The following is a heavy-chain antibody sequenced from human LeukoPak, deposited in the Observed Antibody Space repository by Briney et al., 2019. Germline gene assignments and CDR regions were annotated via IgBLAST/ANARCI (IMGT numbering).Heavy chain of an antibody. CDR2: INHSGST. J-gene: IGHJ4*02. CDR3: ARLRITFGGVIAHGDY. Sequence: SETLSLTCAVYGGSFSGYYWSWIRQPPGKGLEWIGEINHSGSTNYNPSLKSRVTISVDTSKNQFSRKLSSVTAADTAVYYCARLRITFGGVIAHGDYWGQGTLVTVSS. CDR1: GGSFSGYY. V-gene: IGHV4-34*01. D-gene: IGHD3-16*02.